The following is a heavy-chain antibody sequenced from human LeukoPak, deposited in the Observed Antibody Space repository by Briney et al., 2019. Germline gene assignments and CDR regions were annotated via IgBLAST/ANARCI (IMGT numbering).Heavy chain of an antibody. CDR1: GYSISSGYY. J-gene: IGHJ4*02. CDR3: ASRFVSTMVRGVIRDY. D-gene: IGHD3-10*01. V-gene: IGHV4-38-2*01. Sequence: SETLSLTCAVSGYSISSGYYWGWIRQPPGKGLEWIGSICHSGSTYYNPSLKSRVTISVDTSKNQFSLKLSSVTAADTAVYYCASRFVSTMVRGVIRDYWGQGTLVTVSS. CDR2: ICHSGST.